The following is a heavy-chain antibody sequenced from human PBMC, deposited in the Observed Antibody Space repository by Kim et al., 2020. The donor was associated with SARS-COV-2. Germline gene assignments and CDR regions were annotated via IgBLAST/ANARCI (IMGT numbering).Heavy chain of an antibody. Sequence: SETLSLTCDVSGGSFSGYLWAWVRQPPEKGLEWIGEIKQSGDTNYNPSLTSRVTMSVDTAKNQLSLTLPSVTALDSGAYYCAREAAHTLPRGVITNWGKG. CDR2: IKQSGDT. CDR1: GGSFSGYL. V-gene: IGHV4-34*01. D-gene: IGHD3-10*01. J-gene: IGHJ1*01. CDR3: AREAAHTLPRGVITN.